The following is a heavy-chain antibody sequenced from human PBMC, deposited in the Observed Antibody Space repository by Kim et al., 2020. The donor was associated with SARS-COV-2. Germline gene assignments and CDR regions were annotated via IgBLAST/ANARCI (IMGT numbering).Heavy chain of an antibody. CDR1: GGSISSSSYY. CDR3: ASGPIGYSSGWYVFQD. V-gene: IGHV4-39*01. Sequence: SETLSLTCTVSGGSISSSSYYWGWIRQPPGKGLEWIGSIYYSGSTYYNPSLKSRVTISVDTSKNQFSLKLSSVTAADTAVYYCASGPIGYSSGWYVFQDWGQGTLVTVSS. CDR2: IYYSGST. J-gene: IGHJ4*02. D-gene: IGHD6-19*01.